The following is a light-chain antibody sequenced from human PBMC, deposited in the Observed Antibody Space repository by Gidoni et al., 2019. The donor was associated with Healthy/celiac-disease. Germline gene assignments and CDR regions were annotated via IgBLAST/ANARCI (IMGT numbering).Light chain of an antibody. CDR3: QQRSNWPRVT. V-gene: IGKV3-11*01. CDR2: DAS. J-gene: IGKJ4*01. Sequence: ELVLTHSPATLSLSPGERATLSCRASQSVSSYLAWYQQKPGQAPRLLIYDASNRATGIPARFSGSGSGTDFTLTISSLEPEDFAVYYCQQRSNWPRVTFGGGTKVEIK. CDR1: QSVSSY.